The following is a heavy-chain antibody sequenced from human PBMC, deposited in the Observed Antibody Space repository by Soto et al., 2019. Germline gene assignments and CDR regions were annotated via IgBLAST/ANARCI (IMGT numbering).Heavy chain of an antibody. V-gene: IGHV3-23*01. CDR1: GFTFSSYA. D-gene: IGHD6-19*01. J-gene: IGHJ4*02. CDR3: SRRTSGWYLDY. CDR2: ISGSGGST. Sequence: EVQLLESGGGLVQPGGSLRLSCAASGFTFSSYAMSWVRQAPGKGLEWVSAISGSGGSTYYADSVKGRFTISRDNSNNTLYLQMNSLRAEDTAVYYCSRRTSGWYLDYGGQGTLVTVSS.